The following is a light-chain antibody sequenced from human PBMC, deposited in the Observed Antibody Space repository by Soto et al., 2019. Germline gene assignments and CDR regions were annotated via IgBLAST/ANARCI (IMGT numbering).Light chain of an antibody. CDR2: DVS. V-gene: IGLV2-14*03. CDR1: SSDIGGYNY. CDR3: SSYTSGTTLE. J-gene: IGLJ2*01. Sequence: QSVLTQPASVSGSPGQSITISCTGSSSDIGGYNYVSWYQQHPGKAPKLVISDVSNRPSGVSNRFSGSKSGNTASLSISGLQAEDEAIYYCSSYTSGTTLEFGGGTKLTVL.